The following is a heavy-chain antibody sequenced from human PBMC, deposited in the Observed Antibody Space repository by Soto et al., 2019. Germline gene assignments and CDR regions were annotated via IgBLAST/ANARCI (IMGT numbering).Heavy chain of an antibody. CDR1: GFAFSIYA. CDR3: AKHIEGAGNWYFDL. J-gene: IGHJ2*01. V-gene: IGHV3-23*01. Sequence: EVQLLESGGGLVQPGGSLGLSCVGSGFAFSIYAMSWVRQVPGKGPEWVAVINGRGSPTFYADSVKGRFTISRDNSKNTLYLQMNSPRAEDTAIYYCAKHIEGAGNWYFDLWGRGTLVAVSS. D-gene: IGHD2-21*01. CDR2: INGRGSPT.